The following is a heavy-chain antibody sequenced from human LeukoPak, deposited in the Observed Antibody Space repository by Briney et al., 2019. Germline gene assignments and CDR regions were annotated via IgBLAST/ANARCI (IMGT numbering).Heavy chain of an antibody. CDR1: GFTFSSYS. CDR2: ISSSSSYI. J-gene: IGHJ5*02. Sequence: GFLRLSCAASGFTFSSYSMNWVRQAPGKGLEGVSFISSSSSYIYYADSVKGRFTISRDNAKNSLYLQMNSLRAEDTAVYYCAREPTVTTFLSWFDPWGQGTLVTVSS. D-gene: IGHD4-17*01. CDR3: AREPTVTTFLSWFDP. V-gene: IGHV3-21*04.